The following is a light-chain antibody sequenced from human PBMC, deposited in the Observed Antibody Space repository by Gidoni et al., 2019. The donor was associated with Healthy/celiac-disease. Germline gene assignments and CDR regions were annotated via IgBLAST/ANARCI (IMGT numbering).Light chain of an antibody. J-gene: IGKJ4*01. CDR1: QSVSSY. Sequence: DIVFTQSPATLSLSSGERATLSCRASQSVSSYLPWYQQKPGQAPRLLNYAASNRATGIPGRFSGSGCGTDFTLTISSLEPEDFAVYYCQQRSNWLTFGGGTKVEIK. CDR3: QQRSNWLT. CDR2: AAS. V-gene: IGKV3-11*01.